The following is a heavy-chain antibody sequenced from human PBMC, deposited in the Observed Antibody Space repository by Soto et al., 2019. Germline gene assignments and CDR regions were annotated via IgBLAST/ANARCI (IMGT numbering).Heavy chain of an antibody. D-gene: IGHD3-22*01. CDR3: ARSITMIVVVALPDPSDYYYYGMDV. V-gene: IGHV1-69*13. Sequence: ASVKVSCKASGGTFSSYAISWVRQAPGQGLEWMGGIIPIFGTANYAQKFQGRVTITADESTSTAYMELSSLRSADTAVYYCARSITMIVVVALPDPSDYYYYGMDVWGQGTTVTVSS. CDR2: IIPIFGTA. J-gene: IGHJ6*02. CDR1: GGTFSSYA.